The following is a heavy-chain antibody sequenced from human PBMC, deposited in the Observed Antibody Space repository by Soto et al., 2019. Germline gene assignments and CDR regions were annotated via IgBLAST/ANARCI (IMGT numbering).Heavy chain of an antibody. CDR2: INSNGATT. V-gene: IGHV3-11*01. Sequence: QVQLVESGGGLVKPGGSLRLSCSASGFDFNIYYMSWIRQPPGKGLEWVADINSNGATTHYADSVKGRFTISRDNAKKSLYLQMNSLRDDDTAVYYCARDAWAGPSGQGILVTVSS. CDR1: GFDFNIYY. CDR3: ARDAWAGP. J-gene: IGHJ5*02.